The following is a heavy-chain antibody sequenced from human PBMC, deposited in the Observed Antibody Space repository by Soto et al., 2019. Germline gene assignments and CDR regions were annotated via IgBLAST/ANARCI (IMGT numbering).Heavy chain of an antibody. CDR2: TDCSGNT. V-gene: IGHV4-59*08. CDR1: SDSISSYY. Sequence: QVQLQESGPGLVRPSETLSHTCTVSSDSISSYYWFWLRQAPGTGLEWIGDTDCSGNTHYNHSHKRRITISGDTSKNQFSLRLSSVPAADTAVYYCARAVGDPLYYLDYWGQGTLVTVSS. D-gene: IGHD6-19*01. J-gene: IGHJ4*02. CDR3: ARAVGDPLYYLDY.